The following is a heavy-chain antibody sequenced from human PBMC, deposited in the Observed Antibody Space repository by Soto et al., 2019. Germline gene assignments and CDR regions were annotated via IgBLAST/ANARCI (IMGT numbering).Heavy chain of an antibody. CDR3: ARAPDYGGTSYGMDV. CDR2: ISSSSSTI. V-gene: IGHV3-48*02. Sequence: PGGSLRLSCAASGFPFSSYSMNWVRQAPGKGLEWVSYISSSSSTIYYADSVKGRFTISRDNAKNSLYLQMNSLRDEDTAVYYCARAPDYGGTSYGMDVWGQGTTVTVSS. D-gene: IGHD4-17*01. CDR1: GFPFSSYS. J-gene: IGHJ6*02.